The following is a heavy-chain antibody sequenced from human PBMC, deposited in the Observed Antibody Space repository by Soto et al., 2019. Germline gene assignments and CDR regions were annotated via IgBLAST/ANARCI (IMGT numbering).Heavy chain of an antibody. CDR1: GFTFSSYA. D-gene: IGHD4-17*01. Sequence: PGGSLRLSCAASGFTFSSYAMDWVRQAPGKGLEYVSAISSNGGSTYYANSVKGRFTISRDNSKNTLYPQMGSLRAEDMAVYYCARDGFATTVISPYYYYMDVWGKGTTVTVSS. CDR3: ARDGFATTVISPYYYYMDV. V-gene: IGHV3-64*01. CDR2: ISSNGGST. J-gene: IGHJ6*03.